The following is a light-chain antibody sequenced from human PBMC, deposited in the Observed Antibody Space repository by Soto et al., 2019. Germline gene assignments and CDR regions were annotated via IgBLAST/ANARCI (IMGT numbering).Light chain of an antibody. J-gene: IGLJ1*01. CDR3: CSFAGTSYV. Sequence: ALTQPASVSGSPGQSITLSCTGTSSDVGTYNLVSWYQQHPGKAPKLIIYEAAKRPSGVSNRFSGSRSANTASLTISGLQAEDEADYYCCSFAGTSYVFGTGTKLTVL. V-gene: IGLV2-23*01. CDR2: EAA. CDR1: SSDVGTYNL.